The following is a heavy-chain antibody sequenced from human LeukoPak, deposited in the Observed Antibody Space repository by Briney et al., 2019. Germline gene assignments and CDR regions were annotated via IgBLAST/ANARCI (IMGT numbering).Heavy chain of an antibody. CDR3: ARVVVVAATFYYFDY. Sequence: SETLSLTCTVSGGSISSSSYYWGWIRQPPGKGLEWIGSIYYSGSTYYNPSLKSRVTISVDTSKNQFSLKLSSVTAADTAVYYCARVVVVAATFYYFDYWGQGTLVTVSS. V-gene: IGHV4-39*07. J-gene: IGHJ4*02. D-gene: IGHD2-15*01. CDR2: IYYSGST. CDR1: GGSISSSSYY.